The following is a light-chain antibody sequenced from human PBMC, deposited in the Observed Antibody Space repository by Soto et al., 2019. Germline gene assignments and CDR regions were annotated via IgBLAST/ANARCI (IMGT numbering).Light chain of an antibody. V-gene: IGKV1-27*01. CDR3: QKYISAPRT. CDR1: QGISNY. CDR2: AAS. J-gene: IGKJ1*01. Sequence: DIQMTQSPSSLSASVGDRVTITCRASQGISNYLAWYQQKPGKVPKLLIYAASTLQSGVPSRFSGSGAGTDFNLTISRLQHEDVSTYYCQKYISAPRTFGQGTKVEIK.